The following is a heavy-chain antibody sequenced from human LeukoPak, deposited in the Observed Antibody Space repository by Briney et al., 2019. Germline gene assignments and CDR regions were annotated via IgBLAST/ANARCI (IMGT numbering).Heavy chain of an antibody. CDR2: INHSGST. Sequence: ASETLSLTCAVYGGSFSGYYWSWIRQPPGKGLEWIGEINHSGSTNYNPSLKSRVTISVDTSKNQFSLKLSSVTAADTAVYYCARLKDHYDSSGYRAYAFDIWGQGTMVTVSS. J-gene: IGHJ3*02. D-gene: IGHD3-22*01. CDR1: GGSFSGYY. V-gene: IGHV4-34*01. CDR3: ARLKDHYDSSGYRAYAFDI.